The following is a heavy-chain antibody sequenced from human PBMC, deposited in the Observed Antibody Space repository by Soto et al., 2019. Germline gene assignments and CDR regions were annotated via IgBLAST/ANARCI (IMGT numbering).Heavy chain of an antibody. V-gene: IGHV3-30-3*01. CDR1: GFTFSSYA. CDR3: ARGGGYLFDI. CDR2: ISYDGSNK. J-gene: IGHJ3*02. D-gene: IGHD2-15*01. Sequence: GGSLRLSCAASGFTFSSYAMHWVRQAPGKGLEWVAVISYDGSNKYYADSVKGRFTISRDNSKNTLYLQMNSLRAEDTAVYYCARGGGYLFDIWGQGTMVTVSS.